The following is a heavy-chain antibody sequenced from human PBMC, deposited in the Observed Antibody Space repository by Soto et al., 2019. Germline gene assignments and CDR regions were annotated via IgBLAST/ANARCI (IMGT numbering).Heavy chain of an antibody. V-gene: IGHV1-18*01. CDR3: AREDSSWFWSGYYDNWFDP. CDR1: GYTFTSYG. J-gene: IGHJ5*02. CDR2: ISAYNGNT. Sequence: GASVKVSCKASGYTFTSYGISWVRQAPGQGLGWMGWISAYNGNTNYAQKLQGRVTMTTDTSTSTAYMELRSLRSDDTAVYYCAREDSSWFWSGYYDNWFDPWGQGALVTVSS. D-gene: IGHD3-3*01.